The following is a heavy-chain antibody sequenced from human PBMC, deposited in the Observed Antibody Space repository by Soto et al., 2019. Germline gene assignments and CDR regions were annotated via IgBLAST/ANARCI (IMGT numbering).Heavy chain of an antibody. CDR2: IYHSGST. J-gene: IGHJ5*02. CDR3: ARASLRRYDFWSGSGNSFDP. D-gene: IGHD3-3*01. CDR1: GGSISSGGYS. Sequence: SETLSLTCAVSGGSISSGGYSWSWIRQPPGKGLEWIGYIYHSGSTYYNPSLKSRVTISVDRSKNQFSLKLSSVTAADTAVYYCARASLRRYDFWSGSGNSFDPWGQGTLVTLSS. V-gene: IGHV4-30-2*01.